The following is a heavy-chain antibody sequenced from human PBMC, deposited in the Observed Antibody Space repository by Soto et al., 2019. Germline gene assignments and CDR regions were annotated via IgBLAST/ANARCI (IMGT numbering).Heavy chain of an antibody. CDR2: IIPIFGTA. CDR1: GGTFSSYA. D-gene: IGHD6-19*01. J-gene: IGHJ5*02. Sequence: GASVKVSCKASGGTFSSYAISWVRQAPGQGLEWMGGIIPIFGTANYAQKFQGRVTITADESTSTAYMELSSLRSEDTAVYYCAREEAGIAVAGTLGYNWFDPWGQGTLVTFSS. CDR3: AREEAGIAVAGTLGYNWFDP. V-gene: IGHV1-69*13.